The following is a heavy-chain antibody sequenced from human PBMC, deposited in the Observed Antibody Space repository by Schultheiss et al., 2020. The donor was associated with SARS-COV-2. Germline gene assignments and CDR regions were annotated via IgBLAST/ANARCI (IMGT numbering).Heavy chain of an antibody. D-gene: IGHD4-11*01. J-gene: IGHJ6*02. CDR3: ARANTVTSWGRYYYYGMDV. V-gene: IGHV1-18*01. CDR2: ISAYNGNT. Sequence: ASVKVSCKASGYTFTSYGISWVRQAPGQGLEWMGWISAYNGNTNYAQKLQGRVTMTTDTSTSTAYMELRSLRSDDTAVYYCARANTVTSWGRYYYYGMDVWGQGTTDTVSS. CDR1: GYTFTSYG.